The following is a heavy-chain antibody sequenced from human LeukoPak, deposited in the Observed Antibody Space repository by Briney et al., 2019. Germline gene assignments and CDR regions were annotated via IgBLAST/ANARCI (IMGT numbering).Heavy chain of an antibody. Sequence: GGSLRLSCAASGFTFSGYAMSWVRKAPGKGREWVSAISGGGSSAYYADSVKGRFTISRDNSKNMFYLQMSRLRGEDTVVYCCAKDRNGSGREGIFDYWGQGTLVTVSS. V-gene: IGHV3-23*01. CDR2: ISGGGSSA. J-gene: IGHJ4*02. CDR1: GFTFSGYA. D-gene: IGHD3-10*01. CDR3: AKDRNGSGREGIFDY.